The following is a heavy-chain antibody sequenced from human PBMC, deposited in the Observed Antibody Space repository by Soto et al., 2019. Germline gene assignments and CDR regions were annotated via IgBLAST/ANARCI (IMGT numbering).Heavy chain of an antibody. D-gene: IGHD3-3*01. J-gene: IGHJ3*02. CDR1: EYSITSYW. CDR3: ARQPWSGSDAFDI. CDR2: IYPGDSDT. Sequence: LKVSCQGSEYSITSYWRGWVRKMPGKGLEWMGIIYPGDSDTRYSPSFQGQVTISADKSISTAYLQWSSLKASDTAMYYCARQPWSGSDAFDIWGQGTMVTVSS. V-gene: IGHV5-51*01.